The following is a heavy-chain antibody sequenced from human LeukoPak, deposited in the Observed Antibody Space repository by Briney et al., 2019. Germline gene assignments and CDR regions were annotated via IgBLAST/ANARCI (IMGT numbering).Heavy chain of an antibody. CDR3: AREDGEEYSSGWYKRNYFDN. CDR1: GGSISSVKDC. Sequence: SETLSLTCTVSGGSISSVKDCWAWIRQPPGKGLEWIASGDYSGGTYYNPSLESRVTISADMSKNQISLKLSFVTAADTAVYYCAREDGEEYSSGWYKRNYFDNWGQGTRVTVSS. V-gene: IGHV4-39*07. D-gene: IGHD6-19*01. J-gene: IGHJ4*02. CDR2: GDYSGGT.